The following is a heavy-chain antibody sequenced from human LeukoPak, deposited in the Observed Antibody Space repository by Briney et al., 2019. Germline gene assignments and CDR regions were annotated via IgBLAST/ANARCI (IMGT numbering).Heavy chain of an antibody. CDR1: GFTFSSYG. D-gene: IGHD3-10*01. V-gene: IGHV3-30*02. J-gene: IGHJ5*02. Sequence: PGGSLRLSCAASGFTFSSYGMHWVRQAPGKGLEWVAFIRYDGSNKYYADSVKGRFTISRDNSKNTLYLQMNSLRAEDTAVYYCAKDWGFGERYNWFDPWGQGTLVTVSS. CDR3: AKDWGFGERYNWFDP. CDR2: IRYDGSNK.